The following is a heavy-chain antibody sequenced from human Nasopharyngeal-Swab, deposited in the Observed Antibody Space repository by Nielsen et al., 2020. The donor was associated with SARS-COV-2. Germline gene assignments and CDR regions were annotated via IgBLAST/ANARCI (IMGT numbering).Heavy chain of an antibody. D-gene: IGHD1-1*01. CDR3: ARDQGLEPTFDAFDI. CDR2: ISSSSSYI. V-gene: IGHV3-21*01. Sequence: GGSLRLSCAASGFTVSSNYMNWVRQAPGKGLEWVSSISSSSSYIYYADSVKGRFTISRDNAKNSLYLQMNSLRAEDTAVYYCARDQGLEPTFDAFDIWGQGTMVTVSS. CDR1: GFTVSSNY. J-gene: IGHJ3*02.